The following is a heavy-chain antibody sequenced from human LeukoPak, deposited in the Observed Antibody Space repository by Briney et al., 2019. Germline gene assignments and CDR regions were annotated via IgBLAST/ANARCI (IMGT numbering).Heavy chain of an antibody. CDR3: AKERAGYTNPYYFDY. D-gene: IGHD3-16*02. V-gene: IGHV3-23*01. CDR1: GFTFSTYA. CDR2: ISGIGANT. Sequence: GGSLRLSCAASGFTFSTYAMSWVRQAPGKGLEWVSTISGIGANTYYADSVRGRFTISRDNSKNTLYLHMNSLRAEDTAVHYCAKERAGYTNPYYFDYWGQGTLVTVSS. J-gene: IGHJ4*02.